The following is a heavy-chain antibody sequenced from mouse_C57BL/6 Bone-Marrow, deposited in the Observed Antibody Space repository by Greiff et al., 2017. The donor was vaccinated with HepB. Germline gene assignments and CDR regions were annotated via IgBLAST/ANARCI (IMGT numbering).Heavy chain of an antibody. Sequence: DVMLVESGGGLVQPGGSLSLSCAASGFTFTDYYMSWVRQPPGKALEWLGFIRNKANGYTTEYSASVKGRFTISRDNSQSILYLQMNALRAEDSATYYCARYYGSSPLYFDYWGQGTTLTVSS. D-gene: IGHD1-1*01. J-gene: IGHJ2*01. V-gene: IGHV7-3*01. CDR1: GFTFTDYY. CDR3: ARYYGSSPLYFDY. CDR2: IRNKANGYTT.